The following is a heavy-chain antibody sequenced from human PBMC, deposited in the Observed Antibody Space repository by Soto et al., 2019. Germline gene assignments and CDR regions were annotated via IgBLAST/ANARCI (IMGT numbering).Heavy chain of an antibody. J-gene: IGHJ2*01. Sequence: QVQLVQSGAEVKKPGASVKVSCKASGYTFANYFMNWVRQTPGQGLEWMGIIDPSAGSTSYAQKFQGRVTMSRDTSTNTVYMELSSLRSEDTAVYYCARDHPSDTGYLDLWGRGTLVIVSS. CDR1: GYTFANYF. D-gene: IGHD5-18*01. V-gene: IGHV1-46*01. CDR3: ARDHPSDTGYLDL. CDR2: IDPSAGST.